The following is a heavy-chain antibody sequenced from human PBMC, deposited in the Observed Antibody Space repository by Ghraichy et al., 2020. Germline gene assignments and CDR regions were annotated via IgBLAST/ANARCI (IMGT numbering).Heavy chain of an antibody. J-gene: IGHJ4*02. D-gene: IGHD6-13*01. CDR1: GFTFINYA. Sequence: GGSLRLSCAASGFTFINYAMTWLRQAPGKGLEWVSTITGSGTNTYYADSVKGRFTISRDNSKNTLNLQMNSLRAEDTAIYYCARLRGPKIPAAEDFWGQGTLVSVSS. CDR2: ITGSGTNT. V-gene: IGHV3-23*01. CDR3: ARLRGPKIPAAEDF.